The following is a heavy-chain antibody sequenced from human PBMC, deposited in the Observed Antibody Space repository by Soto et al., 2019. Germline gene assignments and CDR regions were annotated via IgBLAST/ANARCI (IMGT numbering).Heavy chain of an antibody. J-gene: IGHJ4*02. CDR3: ARLRYSSGWPVDY. D-gene: IGHD6-19*01. V-gene: IGHV4-39*01. CDR1: GGSISSSSYY. Sequence: SETLSLTCTVAGGSISSSSYYWGWIRQPPGKGLEWIGSIHYSGNTYYNPSLKSRVIISVDTFKSQFSLKLSSVTAADTAVHYCARLRYSSGWPVDYWGQGTLVTVSS. CDR2: IHYSGNT.